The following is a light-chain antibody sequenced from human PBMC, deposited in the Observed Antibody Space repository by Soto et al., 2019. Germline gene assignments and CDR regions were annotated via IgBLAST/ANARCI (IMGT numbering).Light chain of an antibody. CDR1: QRITTY. Sequence: IHMTQSPSSLSASVGDRVTITCRASQRITTYLNWYQQKPGKAPKLLISTAATLQGGVPSRFSGRWSGADVTRTITTLQREDFATYFSQQSYSTPYTFGQGTQLEIK. J-gene: IGKJ2*01. CDR2: TAA. V-gene: IGKV1-39*01. CDR3: QQSYSTPYT.